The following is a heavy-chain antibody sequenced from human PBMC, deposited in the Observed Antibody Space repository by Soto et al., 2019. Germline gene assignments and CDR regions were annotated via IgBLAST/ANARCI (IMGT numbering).Heavy chain of an antibody. Sequence: SETLSLICSVSSGSISSNSYFWAWIRQPPGKGLEWIGAVFYSGDTYYSESLKSRVTMSVDTSKNQFSLKLNSVTAADTAVYYCARQGRNTKIVLLRHYATDFWGQGTAVTVSS. D-gene: IGHD3-22*01. V-gene: IGHV4-39*01. J-gene: IGHJ6*02. CDR2: VFYSGDT. CDR1: SGSISSNSYF. CDR3: ARQGRNTKIVLLRHYATDF.